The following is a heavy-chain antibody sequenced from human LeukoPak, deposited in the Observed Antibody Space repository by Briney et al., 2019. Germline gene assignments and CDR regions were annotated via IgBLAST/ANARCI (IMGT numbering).Heavy chain of an antibody. CDR2: INPNSGGT. D-gene: IGHD3-22*01. J-gene: IGHJ4*02. CDR1: GGTFSSYA. V-gene: IGHV1-2*02. Sequence: ASVKVSCKASGGTFSSYAISWVRQAPGQGLEWMGWINPNSGGTNYAQKFQGRVTMTRDTSISTAYMELSRLRSDDTAVYYCAAETVVTVLYWGQGTLVTVSS. CDR3: AAETVVTVLY.